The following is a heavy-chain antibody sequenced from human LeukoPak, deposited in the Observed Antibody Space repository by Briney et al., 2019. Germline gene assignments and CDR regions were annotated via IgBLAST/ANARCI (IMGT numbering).Heavy chain of an antibody. D-gene: IGHD3-9*01. J-gene: IGHJ4*02. Sequence: AVSLRLSGAAAGFTFSSYGMHWERQAPGKGLEWVAFIRYDGSNKYYADSLKGRFTISRDNSKNTLYLQMNSLKTEDTAVYYCTKEGQGFDWFTYYFDYWGQGTLVTVSS. V-gene: IGHV3-30*02. CDR3: TKEGQGFDWFTYYFDY. CDR2: IRYDGSNK. CDR1: GFTFSSYG.